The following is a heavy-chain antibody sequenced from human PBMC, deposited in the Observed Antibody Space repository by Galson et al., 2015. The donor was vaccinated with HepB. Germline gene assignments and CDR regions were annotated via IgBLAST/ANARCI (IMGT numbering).Heavy chain of an antibody. Sequence: CAISGDSVSSNSAAWNWIRQSPSRGLEWLGRTYYRSKWYNDYAVSVKSRITINPDTSKNQFSLQLNSVTPEDTAVYYCARAITMIVVVTPTYYGMDVWGQGTTVTVSS. D-gene: IGHD3-22*01. CDR1: GDSVSSNSAA. V-gene: IGHV6-1*01. CDR2: TYYRSKWYN. CDR3: ARAITMIVVVTPTYYGMDV. J-gene: IGHJ6*02.